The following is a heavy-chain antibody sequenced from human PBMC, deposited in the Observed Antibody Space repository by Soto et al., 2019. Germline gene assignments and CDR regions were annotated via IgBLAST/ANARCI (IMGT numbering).Heavy chain of an antibody. J-gene: IGHJ4*02. CDR2: IYSGGST. CDR1: GFTVSSNY. Sequence: EVQLVETGGGLIQPGGPLRLSCAASGFTVSSNYMSWVRQAPGKGLEWVSVIYSGGSTYYADSVKGRFTISRDNSKNTLYLQMNSLRADDTAVYYCARDGRPSSYSGSYSGFGFDYWGQGTLVTVSS. V-gene: IGHV3-53*02. CDR3: ARDGRPSSYSGSYSGFGFDY. D-gene: IGHD1-26*01.